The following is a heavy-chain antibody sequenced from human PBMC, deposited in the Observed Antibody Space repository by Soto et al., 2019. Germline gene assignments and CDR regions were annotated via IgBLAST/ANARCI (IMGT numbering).Heavy chain of an antibody. J-gene: IGHJ4*02. CDR1: GFTFSSYA. CDR3: ATELAVAGNYNFDY. D-gene: IGHD6-19*01. Sequence: XVSLRLSCAASGFTFSSYAMHWVRQAPGKGLEWVAVISYDGSNKYYADSVKGRFTISRDNSKNTLYLQMNSLRAEDTAVYYCATELAVAGNYNFDYWGQGTLVTVSS. CDR2: ISYDGSNK. V-gene: IGHV3-30-3*01.